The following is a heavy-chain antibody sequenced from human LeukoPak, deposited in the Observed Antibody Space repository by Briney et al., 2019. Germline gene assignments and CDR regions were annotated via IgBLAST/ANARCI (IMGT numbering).Heavy chain of an antibody. J-gene: IGHJ3*02. CDR1: GGSFSGYY. CDR3: AGSDYYDSSGYYFDAFDI. D-gene: IGHD3-22*01. CDR2: INHSGST. Sequence: SETLSLTCAVYGGSFSGYYWSWIRQPPGKGLEWIGEINHSGSTYYNPSLKSRVTISVDTSKNQFSLKLSSVTAADTAVYYCAGSDYYDSSGYYFDAFDIWGQGTMVTVSS. V-gene: IGHV4-34*01.